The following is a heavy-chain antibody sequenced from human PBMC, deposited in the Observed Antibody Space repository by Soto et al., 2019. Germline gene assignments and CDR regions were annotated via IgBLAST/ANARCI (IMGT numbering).Heavy chain of an antibody. CDR2: ISYDGSNK. CDR1: GFTFSSYA. J-gene: IGHJ6*02. D-gene: IGHD2-2*01. CDR3: ARDFGIRVVVPAAISSPGYYYYGMDV. Sequence: GGSLRLSCAASGFTFSSYAMHWVRQAPGKGLEWVAVISYDGSNKYYADSVKGRFTISRDNSKNTLYLRMNSLRAEDTAVYYCARDFGIRVVVPAAISSPGYYYYGMDVWGQGTTVTVSS. V-gene: IGHV3-30-3*01.